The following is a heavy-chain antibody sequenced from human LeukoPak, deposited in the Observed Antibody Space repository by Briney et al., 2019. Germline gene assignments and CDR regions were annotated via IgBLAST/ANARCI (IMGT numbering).Heavy chain of an antibody. Sequence: KAGESLKISCQGSGYIFTSYWITWVRQLPGKGLEWMGIIYPGDSDTRYSPSFQGQVTMSADKSISTSYLQWSSLNASDTAMYYCARLPFIWGHSSGYLSLFDIWGQGTMVTVSS. CDR1: GYIFTSYW. J-gene: IGHJ3*02. V-gene: IGHV5-51*01. CDR3: ARLPFIWGHSSGYLSLFDI. CDR2: IYPGDSDT. D-gene: IGHD3-22*01.